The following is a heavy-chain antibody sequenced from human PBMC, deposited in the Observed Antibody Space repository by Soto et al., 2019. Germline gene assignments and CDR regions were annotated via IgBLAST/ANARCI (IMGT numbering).Heavy chain of an antibody. CDR1: GYTFTSYG. J-gene: IGHJ4*02. D-gene: IGHD5-18*01. Sequence: ASVKVSCKASGYTFTSYGISWVRQAPGQGLEWMGWISAYNGNTNYVQKLQGRVTMTTDTSTSTAYMELRSLRSDDTAVYYCARVDTAMVRLDYWGQGTLVTVSS. V-gene: IGHV1-18*04. CDR2: ISAYNGNT. CDR3: ARVDTAMVRLDY.